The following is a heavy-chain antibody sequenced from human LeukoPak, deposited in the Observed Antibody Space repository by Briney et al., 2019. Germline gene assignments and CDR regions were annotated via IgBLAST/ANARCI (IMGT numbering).Heavy chain of an antibody. J-gene: IGHJ1*01. Sequence: SETLSLTCAVYGGSFSGYYWSWIRQHPGKGLEWIGYIYYSGSTYYNPSLKSRVTISVDTSKNQFSLKLSSVTAADTAVYYCASSVAYCGGDCYFGYFQHWGQGTLVTVSS. V-gene: IGHV4-31*11. CDR1: GGSFSGYY. CDR3: ASSVAYCGGDCYFGYFQH. CDR2: IYYSGST. D-gene: IGHD2-21*02.